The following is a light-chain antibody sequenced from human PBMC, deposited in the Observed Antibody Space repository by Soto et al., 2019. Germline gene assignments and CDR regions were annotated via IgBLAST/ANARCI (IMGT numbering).Light chain of an antibody. J-gene: IGLJ2*01. CDR1: SSDVGAYNY. Sequence: QSALTQPASVSGSPGQSITISCTGTSSDVGAYNYVSWYQQHPGKVPKLIIYDVNNRPSGVSRRFSGSKSGNTASLTISGLPAEDDADYYSSSYTSSSTLVFGGGTKVTVL. V-gene: IGLV2-14*03. CDR3: SSYTSSSTLV. CDR2: DVN.